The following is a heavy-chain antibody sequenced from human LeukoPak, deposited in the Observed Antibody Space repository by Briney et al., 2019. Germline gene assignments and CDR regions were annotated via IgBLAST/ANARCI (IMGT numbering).Heavy chain of an antibody. D-gene: IGHD5-12*01. CDR2: IYYSGST. CDR1: GGSISSYY. CDR3: ARDHSGYDYGWFDP. Sequence: SETLSPTCTVSGGSISSYYWSWIRQPPGKGLEWIGYIYYSGSTNYNPSLKSRVTISVDTSKNQFSLKLSSVTAADTAVYYCARDHSGYDYGWFDPWGQGTLVTVSS. J-gene: IGHJ5*02. V-gene: IGHV4-59*01.